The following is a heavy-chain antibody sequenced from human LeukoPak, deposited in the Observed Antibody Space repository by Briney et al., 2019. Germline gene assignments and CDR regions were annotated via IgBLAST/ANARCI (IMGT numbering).Heavy chain of an antibody. V-gene: IGHV1-46*01. D-gene: IGHD5-24*01. CDR2: ISPSGGST. J-gene: IGHJ5*02. Sequence: ASVKVSCKAFGYTFTSNYMHWVRQAPGQGPEWMGVISPSGGSTTYAQKFQGRVTLTRDMSTSTDYLELSSLRSDDTAVYYCARSRWLQFEDWFDPWGQGTLVTVSS. CDR1: GYTFTSNY. CDR3: ARSRWLQFEDWFDP.